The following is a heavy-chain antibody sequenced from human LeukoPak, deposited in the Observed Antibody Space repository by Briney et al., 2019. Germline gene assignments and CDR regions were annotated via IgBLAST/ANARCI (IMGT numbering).Heavy chain of an antibody. CDR3: ARSSVAGTSFDY. CDR2: ISSSSSYI. J-gene: IGHJ4*02. D-gene: IGHD6-19*01. V-gene: IGHV3-21*01. CDR1: GFTFSSYS. Sequence: GGSLRLSCAASGFTFSSYSMNWVRQAPGEGLEWVSSISSSSSYIYYADSVKGRFTISRDNAKNSLYLQMNSLRAEDTAVYYCARSSVAGTSFDYWGQGTLVTVSS.